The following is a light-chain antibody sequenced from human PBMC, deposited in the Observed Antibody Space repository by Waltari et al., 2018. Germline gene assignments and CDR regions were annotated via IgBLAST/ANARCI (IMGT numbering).Light chain of an antibody. Sequence: EIVMTQSPATLSVSPGERANLSCRASQSVSSNLAWYQQKPDQAPRLLIYGASTRATGIPARFSGSGSGTEFTLTISSLQSEDFAVYYCQQYNNWPPWTFGQGTKVEIK. CDR2: GAS. J-gene: IGKJ1*01. V-gene: IGKV3-15*01. CDR3: QQYNNWPPWT. CDR1: QSVSSN.